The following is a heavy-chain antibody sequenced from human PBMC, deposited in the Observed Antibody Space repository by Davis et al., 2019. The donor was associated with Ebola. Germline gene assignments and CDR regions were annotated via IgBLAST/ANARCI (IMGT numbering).Heavy chain of an antibody. V-gene: IGHV3-21*01. Sequence: GGSLRLSCVASGFTFSAYSMNWVRQAPGKGLEWVSSISDSSYYIYYSDSMKGRFTISRDNAKNSPYLQVNSLRAEDTAVYYCARYARGVGADLDYWGQGTLVTVSS. J-gene: IGHJ4*02. CDR1: GFTFSAYS. CDR3: ARYARGVGADLDY. CDR2: ISDSSYYI. D-gene: IGHD1-26*01.